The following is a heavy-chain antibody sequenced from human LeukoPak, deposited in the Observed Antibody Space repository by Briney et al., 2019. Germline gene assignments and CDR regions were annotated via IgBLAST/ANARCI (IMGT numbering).Heavy chain of an antibody. CDR1: GFTISSNY. Sequence: GGSLRLSCAASGFTISSNYVSWVRQAPGKGLAWASVIYSGGSTYYADSVKGRFTISRDNSKNTLYLQMNSMRAEDTAVYYCAREARGSYYDYWGQGTLVTVSS. V-gene: IGHV3-53*01. J-gene: IGHJ4*02. CDR3: AREARGSYYDY. D-gene: IGHD1-26*01. CDR2: IYSGGST.